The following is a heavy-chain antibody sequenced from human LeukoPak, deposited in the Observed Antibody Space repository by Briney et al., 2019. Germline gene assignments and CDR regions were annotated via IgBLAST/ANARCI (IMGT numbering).Heavy chain of an antibody. J-gene: IGHJ4*02. CDR2: ISYAGGNE. CDR3: ARDRDSSGYSDY. Sequence: GRSLRLSCAAYGFTCIHYPMHLVLQAPGNGLKRVAVISYAGGNEYYADSVKGRFTISRDNSKNTLYLQMNSLKAEDTAVYYCARDRDSSGYSDYCGQGTLVTVSS. CDR1: GFTCIHYP. D-gene: IGHD3-22*01. V-gene: IGHV3-30*14.